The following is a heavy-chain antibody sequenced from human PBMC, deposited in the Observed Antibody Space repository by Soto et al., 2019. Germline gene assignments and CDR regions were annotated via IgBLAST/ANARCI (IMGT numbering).Heavy chain of an antibody. D-gene: IGHD2-21*02. J-gene: IGHJ6*02. Sequence: PGGSLTLSCAASGFTFSSYWMTWVRQAPGKGLEWVGNIKQDGSEKYYLDSVKGRRTISTDNAKNTLYPHMHSLTTAATALYYCAIFVVTKGSVYSLHDWGQGTSVTVSS. CDR2: IKQDGSEK. CDR3: AIFVVTKGSVYSLHD. V-gene: IGHV3-7*01. CDR1: GFTFSSYW.